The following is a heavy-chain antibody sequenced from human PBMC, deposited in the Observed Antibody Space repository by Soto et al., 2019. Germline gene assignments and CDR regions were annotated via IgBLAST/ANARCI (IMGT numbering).Heavy chain of an antibody. CDR2: IYWNDDK. Sequence: QITLKESGPTLVKPTQTLTLTCTFSGFSLSTSGVGVGWIRQPPGKALEWLALIYWNDDKRYSPSLKSRLTITKDTSKNQVVLTMTNMDPVDTATYYCAHSLVPLYYYDSSGYYGGDYFDYWGQGTLVTVSS. CDR1: GFSLSTSGVG. CDR3: AHSLVPLYYYDSSGYYGGDYFDY. J-gene: IGHJ4*02. D-gene: IGHD3-22*01. V-gene: IGHV2-5*01.